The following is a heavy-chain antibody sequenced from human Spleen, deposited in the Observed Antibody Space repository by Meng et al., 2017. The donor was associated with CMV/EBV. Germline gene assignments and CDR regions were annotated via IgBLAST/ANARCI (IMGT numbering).Heavy chain of an antibody. J-gene: IGHJ6*02. V-gene: IGHV3-23*01. CDR2: ISGSGGST. D-gene: IGHD3-3*01. CDR1: GFTFSSYA. Sequence: GGSLRLSCAASGFTFSSYAMSWVRQAPGKGLEWVSAISGSGGSTYYADSVKGRFTISRDNSKNTLYLQMNSLRAEDTAVYYCAKAEGDFWSGYSSYYYGMDVWGQGTTVTVSS. CDR3: AKAEGDFWSGYSSYYYGMDV.